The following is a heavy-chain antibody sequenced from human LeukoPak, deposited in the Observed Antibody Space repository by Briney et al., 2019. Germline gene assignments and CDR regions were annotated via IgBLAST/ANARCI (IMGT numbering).Heavy chain of an antibody. D-gene: IGHD1-26*01. CDR1: GFTFSSYA. Sequence: PGGSLRLSCAASGFTFSSYAMNWVRQAPGKGLEWVAFIRYDGSNKYYADSVKGRFTISRDNSKNTLYLQMNSLRAEDTAVYYCARDQASGSYYKDYFDYWGQGTLVTVSS. V-gene: IGHV3-30*02. CDR2: IRYDGSNK. CDR3: ARDQASGSYYKDYFDY. J-gene: IGHJ4*02.